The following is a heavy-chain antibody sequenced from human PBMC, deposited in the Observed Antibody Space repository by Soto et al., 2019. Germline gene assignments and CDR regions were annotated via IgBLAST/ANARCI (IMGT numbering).Heavy chain of an antibody. Sequence: EVQVVESGGGLVKPGGSLRLSCAASGFTFSEYSFLWVRQAPGKGLEWLSFIANGDNHIFYSDSVKGRFTISRDNAKNFLYTRLNRLRPNPTSRYYCAGVKGSSTDACKRCSFNIWGERTMVT. CDR2: IANGDNHI. J-gene: IGHJ3*02. CDR3: AGVKGSSTDACKRCSFNI. D-gene: IGHD4-17*01. CDR1: GFTFSEYS. V-gene: IGHV3-21*01.